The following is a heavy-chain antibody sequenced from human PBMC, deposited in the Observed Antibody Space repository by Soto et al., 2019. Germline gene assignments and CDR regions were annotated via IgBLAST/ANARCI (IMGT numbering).Heavy chain of an antibody. Sequence: QVQLVQSGAEVKKPGASVKVSCKASGYTFTSYYMHWVRQAPGQGLEWMGIINPSGGSTSYAQKFLGRVNMTRDTSTSTVYMERSRLRSEDTAVYYCARQHTRIAAAGMDVWGQGTTVTVSS. CDR3: ARQHTRIAAAGMDV. J-gene: IGHJ6*02. CDR1: GYTFTSYY. V-gene: IGHV1-46*01. CDR2: INPSGGST. D-gene: IGHD6-13*01.